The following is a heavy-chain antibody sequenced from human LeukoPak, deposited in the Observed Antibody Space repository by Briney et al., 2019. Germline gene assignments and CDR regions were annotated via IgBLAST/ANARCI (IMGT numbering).Heavy chain of an antibody. J-gene: IGHJ5*02. Sequence: PGGSLRLSCAASGFTFNNAWMNWVRQAPGKGLEWIGRIKSKNVGGTTDYAAPVKGRFTISRDDSKNTVYLQMNSLKIEDTAVYYCTSHAAFDPWGQGTLVTVSS. CDR3: TSHAAFDP. V-gene: IGHV3-15*01. CDR1: GFTFNNAW. CDR2: IKSKNVGGTT.